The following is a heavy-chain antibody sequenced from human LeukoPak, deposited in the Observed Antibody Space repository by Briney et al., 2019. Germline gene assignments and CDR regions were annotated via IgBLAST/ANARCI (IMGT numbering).Heavy chain of an antibody. CDR3: AYTNNLKY. D-gene: IGHD3-16*01. J-gene: IGHJ4*02. V-gene: IGHV3-7*01. Sequence: PGRSLRLSCAASGLTLSGQWMNWVRQAPGQGLEWVANIKHDGSEKYYVDSVKGRFTISRDDAKNSLSLQMNSVRAEDTAVYYCAYTNNLKYWGQGTLVTVSS. CDR1: GLTLSGQW. CDR2: IKHDGSEK.